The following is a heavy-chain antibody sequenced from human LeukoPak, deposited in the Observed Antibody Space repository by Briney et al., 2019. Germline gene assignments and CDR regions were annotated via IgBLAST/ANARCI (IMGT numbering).Heavy chain of an antibody. CDR2: IIPIFGTA. CDR1: GYTFTSYG. CDR3: ARYREQQPNKNWFDP. J-gene: IGHJ5*02. V-gene: IGHV1-69*06. Sequence: GASVKVSCKASGYTFTSYGISWVRQAPGQGLEWMGGIIPIFGTANYAQKFQGRVTITPDKSTSTAYMELSSLRSEDTAVYYCARYREQQPNKNWFDPWGQGTLVTVSS. D-gene: IGHD6-13*01.